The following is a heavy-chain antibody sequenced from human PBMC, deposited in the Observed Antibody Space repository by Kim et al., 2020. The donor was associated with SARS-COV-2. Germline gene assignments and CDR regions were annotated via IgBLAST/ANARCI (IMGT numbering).Heavy chain of an antibody. CDR1: GGSISSSNW. V-gene: IGHV4-4*02. CDR3: ARVVIAVASGMDV. D-gene: IGHD6-19*01. Sequence: SETLSLTCAVSGGSISSSNWWSWVRQPPGKGLEWIGEIYHSGSTNYNPSLKSRVTISVDKSKNQFSLKLSSVTAADTAVYYCARVVIAVASGMDVWGQGTTVTVSS. CDR2: IYHSGST. J-gene: IGHJ6*02.